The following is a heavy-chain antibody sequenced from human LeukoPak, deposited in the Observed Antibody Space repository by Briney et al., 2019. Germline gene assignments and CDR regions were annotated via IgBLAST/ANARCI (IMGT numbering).Heavy chain of an antibody. CDR1: GVSISSSNYY. Sequence: SETLSLTCTVSGVSISSSNYYWSWIRQPPGKGLEWIGYIYYSGSTNYNPSLKSRVTISVDTSKNQFSLKLSSVTAADTAVYYCARGKWELLGADSYYYMDVWGKGTTVTVSS. J-gene: IGHJ6*03. D-gene: IGHD1-26*01. CDR3: ARGKWELLGADSYYYMDV. CDR2: IYYSGST. V-gene: IGHV4-61*01.